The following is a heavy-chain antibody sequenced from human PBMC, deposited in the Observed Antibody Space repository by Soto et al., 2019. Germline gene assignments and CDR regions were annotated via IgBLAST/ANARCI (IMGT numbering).Heavy chain of an antibody. CDR2: IIPIFGTA. Sequence: ASVKVSCKASGGTFSSYAMSWVRQAPGQGREWMGGIIPIFGTANYAQKFQGRVTITADESTSTAYMDPSSLCSADTAVYYCASSVYSSSDWFDPWGQGTLVTVSS. J-gene: IGHJ5*02. CDR1: GGTFSSYA. D-gene: IGHD6-6*01. CDR3: ASSVYSSSDWFDP. V-gene: IGHV1-69*13.